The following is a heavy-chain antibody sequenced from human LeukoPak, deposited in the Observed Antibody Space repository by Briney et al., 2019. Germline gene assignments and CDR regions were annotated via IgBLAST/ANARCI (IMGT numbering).Heavy chain of an antibody. CDR2: ISGSGGST. J-gene: IGHJ6*03. V-gene: IGHV3-23*01. Sequence: GGSLRLSCAASGFTFSSYGMSWVRQAPGKGLEWVSAISGSGGSTYYVDSVKGRFTISRDNSKNTLYLQMNSLRAEDTAVYYCAKQSSSWYGYYMDVWGKGTTVTISS. CDR1: GFTFSSYG. CDR3: AKQSSSWYGYYMDV. D-gene: IGHD6-13*01.